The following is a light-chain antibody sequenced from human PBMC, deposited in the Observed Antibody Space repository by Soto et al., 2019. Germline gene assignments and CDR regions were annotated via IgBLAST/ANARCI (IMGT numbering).Light chain of an antibody. Sequence: EIVITQSPATLSVXXXXXXXXXXXASQSVSSNLAWYQQKPGQAPRLLIYDSSNRATGIPTRFSGSGSGTDFTLTISSLEPEDFAVYYCQQRSNWPITFGQGTRLEIK. CDR3: QQRSNWPIT. CDR2: DSS. V-gene: IGKV3-11*01. CDR1: QSVSSN. J-gene: IGKJ5*01.